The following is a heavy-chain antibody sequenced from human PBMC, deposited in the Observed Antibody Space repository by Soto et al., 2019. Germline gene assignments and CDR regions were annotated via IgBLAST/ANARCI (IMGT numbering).Heavy chain of an antibody. D-gene: IGHD3-10*01. CDR3: ARPSWGSYYSSPDC. CDR1: GFTFSDYY. J-gene: IGHJ4*02. V-gene: IGHV3-11*01. Sequence: QVQLVESGGGLVKPGGSLRLSCAASGFTFSDYYLSWIRQAPGKGLEWISYISSSGTTMYYADSVKGRFIISRDNAKISLYLQMNSLRADDTAVYFCARPSWGSYYSSPDCWGQGTLVTVSS. CDR2: ISSSGTTM.